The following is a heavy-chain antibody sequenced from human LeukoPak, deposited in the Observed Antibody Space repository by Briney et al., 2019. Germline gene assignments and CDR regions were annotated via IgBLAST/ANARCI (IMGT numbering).Heavy chain of an antibody. CDR1: GGTFSSYA. Sequence: GASVKVSCKASGGTFSSYAISWVRQAPGQGLEWMGGIIPIFGTANYAQKFQGRVTITTDESTSTAYMELSSLRSEDTAVYYCASGVRDGPTRSPGEYYYMDVWGKGTTVTVSS. V-gene: IGHV1-69*05. D-gene: IGHD5-24*01. CDR2: IIPIFGTA. CDR3: ASGVRDGPTRSPGEYYYMDV. J-gene: IGHJ6*03.